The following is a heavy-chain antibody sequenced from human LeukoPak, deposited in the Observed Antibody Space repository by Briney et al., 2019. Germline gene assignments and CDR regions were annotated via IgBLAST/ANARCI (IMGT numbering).Heavy chain of an antibody. J-gene: IGHJ3*02. Sequence: GGSLRLSCAASGFTFSSYWMNWVRQAPGKGLEWVSVISGSGGSTYYADSVKGRFTISRDNSKNTLFLQMNSLRAEDTAVYYCAKDLRPSIFGVVSDAFDIWGQGTMVTVSS. V-gene: IGHV3-23*01. CDR3: AKDLRPSIFGVVSDAFDI. CDR1: GFTFSSYW. CDR2: ISGSGGST. D-gene: IGHD3-3*01.